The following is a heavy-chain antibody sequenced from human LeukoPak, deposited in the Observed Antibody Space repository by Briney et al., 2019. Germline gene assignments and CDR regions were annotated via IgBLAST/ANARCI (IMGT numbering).Heavy chain of an antibody. CDR1: GGTFSSYA. Sequence: ASVKVSCKASGGTFSSYAIIWVRQAPGQGLEWMGGIIPIFGTANYAQKFQGRVTITTDESTSTAYMELSSLRSEDTAVYYCAREDHYYDSSGYYSNWFDPWGQGTLVTVSS. V-gene: IGHV1-69*05. CDR2: IIPIFGTA. J-gene: IGHJ5*02. CDR3: AREDHYYDSSGYYSNWFDP. D-gene: IGHD3-22*01.